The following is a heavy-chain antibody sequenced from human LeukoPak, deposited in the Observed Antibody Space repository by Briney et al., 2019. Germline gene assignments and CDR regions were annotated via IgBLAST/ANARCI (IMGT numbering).Heavy chain of an antibody. CDR2: INSDGSST. CDR3: ARALGGPHPFDY. D-gene: IGHD1-26*01. Sequence: GGSLRLSCAASGFTFSSYWVHWVRQAPGKGLVWVSRINSDGSSTNYADSVKGRFTISRDNAKNTLYLQMNSLRAEDTAVYYCARALGGPHPFDYWGQGTLVTVSS. CDR1: GFTFSSYW. J-gene: IGHJ4*02. V-gene: IGHV3-74*01.